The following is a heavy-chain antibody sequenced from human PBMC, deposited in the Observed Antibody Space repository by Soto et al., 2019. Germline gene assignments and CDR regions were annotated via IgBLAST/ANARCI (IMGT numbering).Heavy chain of an antibody. CDR1: GFTFSSYA. CDR2: ISSNGGST. Sequence: EVQLVESGGGLVQPGGSLRLSCAASGFTFSSYAMHWVRQAPGKGLEYVSAISSNGGSTYYANSVKGRFTISRDNSKNTLYLQMGSLRAKDMAVYYCARDTKSGSYSLDYWGQGTLVTVSS. J-gene: IGHJ4*02. D-gene: IGHD1-26*01. CDR3: ARDTKSGSYSLDY. V-gene: IGHV3-64*01.